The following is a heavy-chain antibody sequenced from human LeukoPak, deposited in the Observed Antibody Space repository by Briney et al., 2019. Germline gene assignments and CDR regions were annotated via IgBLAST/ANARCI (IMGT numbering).Heavy chain of an antibody. V-gene: IGHV1-18*01. Sequence: VASVNVSCRASGRLFSSYGIAWVRQAPGAGLDWLGWISNFDGDTKVAENLQGRVTLTTDTSTSTAYMELRSLKSDDTAVYYCVRARGCSNCLLTDGFDSWGQGTKVTVSS. CDR3: VRARGCSNCLLTDGFDS. D-gene: IGHD6-13*01. CDR1: GRLFSSYG. CDR2: ISNFDGDT. J-gene: IGHJ3*01.